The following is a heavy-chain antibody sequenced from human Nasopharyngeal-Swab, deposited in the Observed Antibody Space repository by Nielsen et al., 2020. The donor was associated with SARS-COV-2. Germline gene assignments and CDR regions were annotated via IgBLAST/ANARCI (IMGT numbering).Heavy chain of an antibody. V-gene: IGHV3-48*04. D-gene: IGHD2-2*01. CDR2: ISSSSSTI. Sequence: GESLKISCAASGFTFSSYSMNWVRQAPGKGLEWVSYISSSSSTIYYADSVKGRFTISRDNAKNSLYLQMNSLSAEDTAVYYCARQGDYCSSTSCYVIYYYYYYMDVWGKGTTVTVSS. J-gene: IGHJ6*03. CDR3: ARQGDYCSSTSCYVIYYYYYYMDV. CDR1: GFTFSSYS.